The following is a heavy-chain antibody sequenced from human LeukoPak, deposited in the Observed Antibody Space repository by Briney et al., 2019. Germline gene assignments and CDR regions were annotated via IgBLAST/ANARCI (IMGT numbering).Heavy chain of an antibody. Sequence: AGGSLRLSCAASGFTFSSYGMHWVRQAPGKGLEWVAVISYDGGHKYYSDSVKGRFTISRDNTMNTLYLQMNSLRAEDTALYYCANSHENAPGVFWGQGTMVTVSS. J-gene: IGHJ4*02. V-gene: IGHV3-30*18. CDR1: GFTFSSYG. CDR3: ANSHENAPGVF. CDR2: ISYDGGHK. D-gene: IGHD3-16*01.